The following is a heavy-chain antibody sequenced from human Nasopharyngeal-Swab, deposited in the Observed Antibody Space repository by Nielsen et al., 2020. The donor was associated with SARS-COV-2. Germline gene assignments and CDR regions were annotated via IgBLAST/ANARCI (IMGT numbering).Heavy chain of an antibody. V-gene: IGHV3-73*01. CDR1: GFTFSDFA. J-gene: IGHJ4*02. CDR2: VRSKGNNYAT. CDR3: PRCGGGCYSGRDY. D-gene: IGHD2-15*01. Sequence: GESLKISCAASGFTFSDFAIHWVRQASGKGLEWVGRVRSKGNNYATAYSASVKGRFIIFRDDPTNTAYLQMNSLKTEDTAMYYCPRCGGGCYSGRDYWGQGTLVTVSS.